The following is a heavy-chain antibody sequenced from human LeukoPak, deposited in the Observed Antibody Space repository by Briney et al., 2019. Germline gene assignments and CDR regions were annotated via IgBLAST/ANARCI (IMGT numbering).Heavy chain of an antibody. CDR2: VSAHGLDK. J-gene: IGHJ6*03. Sequence: GTSLRLSCEASGFAFSSYAMHWVRQGPGKGLEWLAVVSAHGLDKFYADSVKGRFTISKDTSKNTLYLQMNSLRAEDTAVYYCAKDQGYDFWSARGRTPYMDVWGKGTTVTVSS. CDR3: AKDQGYDFWSARGRTPYMDV. CDR1: GFAFSSYA. D-gene: IGHD3-3*01. V-gene: IGHV3-30*04.